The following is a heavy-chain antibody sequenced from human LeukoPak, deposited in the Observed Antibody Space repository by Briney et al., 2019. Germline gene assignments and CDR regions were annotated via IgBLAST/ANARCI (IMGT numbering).Heavy chain of an antibody. Sequence: GGSLRLSCTTSGFTFRDYAMTWVRQAPGKGLEWVGFIGSKDLGATTEYAASVKDRFTVSRDDSESIAYLQMNSLKTEDTAVYYCCRSITGSGWKYYFVFWGQGTLVTVSS. CDR2: IGSKDLGATT. CDR3: CRSITGSGWKYYFVF. V-gene: IGHV3-49*04. J-gene: IGHJ4*02. CDR1: GFTFRDYA. D-gene: IGHD6-19*01.